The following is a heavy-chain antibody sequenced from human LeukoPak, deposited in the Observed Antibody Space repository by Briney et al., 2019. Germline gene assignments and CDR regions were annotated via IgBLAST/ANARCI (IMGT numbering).Heavy chain of an antibody. V-gene: IGHV4-34*01. CDR2: INHSGST. D-gene: IGHD2-2*01. CDR1: GGSFSGYY. Sequence: SETLSLTCAVYGGSFSGYYWSWIRQPPGKGLEWIGEINHSGSTNYNPSLKGRVTISVDTSKNQFSLKLSSVTAADTAVYYCARHRTIVVVPAAIEYWGQGTLVTVSS. J-gene: IGHJ4*02. CDR3: ARHRTIVVVPAAIEY.